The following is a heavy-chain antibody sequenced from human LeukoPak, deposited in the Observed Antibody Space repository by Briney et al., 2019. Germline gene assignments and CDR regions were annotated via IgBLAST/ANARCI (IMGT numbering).Heavy chain of an antibody. CDR2: IYHSGCT. CDR3: AREGIAAAGMDTNFDY. Sequence: SETLSLTCAVSGGSISSSNWWSWVRQPPGKGLEWIGEIYHSGCTNYNPSLKSRVTISVDKSKNQFSLKLSSVTAADTAVYYCAREGIAAAGMDTNFDYWGQGTLVTVSS. V-gene: IGHV4-4*02. J-gene: IGHJ4*02. CDR1: GGSISSSNW. D-gene: IGHD6-13*01.